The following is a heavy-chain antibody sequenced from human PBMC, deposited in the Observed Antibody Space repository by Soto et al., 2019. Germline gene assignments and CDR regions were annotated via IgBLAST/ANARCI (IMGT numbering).Heavy chain of an antibody. CDR2: INGRSNYK. D-gene: IGHD1-26*01. CDR3: VREDGLVGSNSAFDY. CDR1: GFSFSTYN. J-gene: IGHJ4*02. Sequence: VQVVESGGGLVKPGGSLRLSCATSGFSFSTYNMNWVRQAPGKGLEGVSSINGRSNYKYYTDSVKGRFAISRDNPKNSLYLQMDSLRVEDTAVYYCVREDGLVGSNSAFDYWGQGTLVTVSS. V-gene: IGHV3-21*02.